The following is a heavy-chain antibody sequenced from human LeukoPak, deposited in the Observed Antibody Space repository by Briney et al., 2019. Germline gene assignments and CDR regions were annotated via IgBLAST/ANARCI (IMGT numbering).Heavy chain of an antibody. CDR2: IRYDGSNK. Sequence: PGGSLRLSCTASGFTFSTYGMHWVRQAPGKGLEWVAFIRYDGSNKYYADSVKGRFTISRDNSKNTLYLQMNSLRAEDTAVYYCAKGEYSSSSPGYWGQGTLVTVSS. CDR3: AKGEYSSSSPGY. D-gene: IGHD6-6*01. V-gene: IGHV3-30*02. J-gene: IGHJ4*02. CDR1: GFTFSTYG.